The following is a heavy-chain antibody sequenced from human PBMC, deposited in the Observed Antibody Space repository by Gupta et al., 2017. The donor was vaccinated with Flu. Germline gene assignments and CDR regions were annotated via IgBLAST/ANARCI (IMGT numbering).Heavy chain of an antibody. Sequence: QVQLQQWGAGLLKPSETLSLTCAVYGGSFSGYYWSWIRQPPGKGLEWIGEINHSGSTNYNPSLKSRVTISVDTSKNQFSLKLSSVTAADTAVYYCARGISGNIKQLDYWGQGTLVTVSS. D-gene: IGHD1-26*01. V-gene: IGHV4-34*01. CDR1: GGSFSGYY. CDR3: ARGISGNIKQLDY. CDR2: INHSGST. J-gene: IGHJ4*02.